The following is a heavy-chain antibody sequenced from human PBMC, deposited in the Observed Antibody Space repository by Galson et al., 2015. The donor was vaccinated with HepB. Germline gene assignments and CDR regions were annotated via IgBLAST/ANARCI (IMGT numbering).Heavy chain of an antibody. CDR1: GFTFSSYA. CDR2: ISYDGSNK. CDR3: ARGDSAWRLHKQTYGMDV. J-gene: IGHJ6*02. D-gene: IGHD2-21*02. V-gene: IGHV3-30*04. Sequence: SLRLSCAASGFTFSSYAMHWVRQAPGKGLEWVAVISYDGSNKYYADSVKGRFTISRDNSKNTLYLQMNSLRAEDTAVYYCARGDSAWRLHKQTYGMDVWGQGTTVTVSS.